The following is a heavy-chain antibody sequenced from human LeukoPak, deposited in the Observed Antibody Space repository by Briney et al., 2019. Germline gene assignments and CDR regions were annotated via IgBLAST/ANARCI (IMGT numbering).Heavy chain of an antibody. D-gene: IGHD6-19*01. Sequence: SSETLSLTCTVSGGSISSYYWSWIRQPPGKGLEWIGFIYYSGSTSYNPSLKSRLTISVDTSKNQFSLKLSSVTAADTAVYYCAGGSGWYNYWGQGTLVTVSS. J-gene: IGHJ4*02. CDR2: IYYSGST. CDR3: AGGSGWYNY. CDR1: GGSISSYY. V-gene: IGHV4-59*01.